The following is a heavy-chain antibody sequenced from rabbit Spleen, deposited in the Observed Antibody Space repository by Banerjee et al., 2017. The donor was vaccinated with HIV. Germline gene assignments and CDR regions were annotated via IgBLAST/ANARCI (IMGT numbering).Heavy chain of an antibody. Sequence: QSLEESGGDLVKPGTSLTLTCTASGFSFSNSDCICWVRQAPGKGLEWIGCICIGVATTYYANWAKGRFTISRTSSTTVTLQVTSLTAADTATYFCARGSATMTMVITGYYFNLWGPGTLVTVS. CDR3: ARGSATMTMVITGYYFNL. D-gene: IGHD2-1*01. V-gene: IGHV1S40*01. CDR1: GFSFSNSDC. CDR2: ICIGVATT. J-gene: IGHJ4*01.